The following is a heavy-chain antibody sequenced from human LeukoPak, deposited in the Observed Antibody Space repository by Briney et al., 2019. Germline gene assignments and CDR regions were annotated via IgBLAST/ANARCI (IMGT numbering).Heavy chain of an antibody. CDR3: LRGGWGSHLDC. CDR1: GFSFSTYT. Sequence: GGSLRLSCAASGFSFSTYTMSWVRQAPGKGLEWVSTISSSGKSGDKTYYEDSVKGRFSISRDNSRNTLYLQMNSLRAEDTAMYYCLRGGWGSHLDCWGQGTLVTVSS. J-gene: IGHJ4*02. D-gene: IGHD2-21*01. CDR2: ISSSGKSGDKT. V-gene: IGHV3-23*01.